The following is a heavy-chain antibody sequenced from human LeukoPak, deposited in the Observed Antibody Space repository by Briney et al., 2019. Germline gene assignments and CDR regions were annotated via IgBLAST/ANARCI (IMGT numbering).Heavy chain of an antibody. Sequence: SQTLSLICAISGDSVSSNTAAWNWIRQSPSRGLEWLGRIYYRSQYYTDYAVSVKSRITINPDTSKNQFSLQLNSVTPDDTAVYYCARMEQWPPNGWFDPWGQGTLVTVSS. D-gene: IGHD1/OR15-1a*01. J-gene: IGHJ5*02. CDR1: GDSVSSNTAA. V-gene: IGHV6-1*01. CDR2: IYYRSQYYT. CDR3: ARMEQWPPNGWFDP.